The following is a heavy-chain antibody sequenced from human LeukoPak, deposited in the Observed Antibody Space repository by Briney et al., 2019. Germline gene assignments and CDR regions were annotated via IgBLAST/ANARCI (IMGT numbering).Heavy chain of an antibody. J-gene: IGHJ4*02. Sequence: GGTLRLSCGASGFTFSEYWMTWVRQAPGRGPEWVANIKGDGSKIYYVDSVKGRFTISRDNDKNSLYLQMNNLRVEDTAVYHCARDGSCFDFWGQGALVTVSS. CDR1: GFTFSEYW. CDR3: ARDGSCFDF. V-gene: IGHV3-7*01. D-gene: IGHD2-15*01. CDR2: IKGDGSKI.